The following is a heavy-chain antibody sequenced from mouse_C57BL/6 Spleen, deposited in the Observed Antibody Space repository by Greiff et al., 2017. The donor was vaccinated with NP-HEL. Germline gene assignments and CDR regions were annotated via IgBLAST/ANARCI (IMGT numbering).Heavy chain of an antibody. CDR1: GYTFTSYW. J-gene: IGHJ1*03. Sequence: QVQLQQPGAELVKPGASVKLSCKASGYTFTSYWMQWVKQRPGQGLEWIGEIDPSDSYTNYNQKFKGKATLTIDTSSSTAYLQLSSLTSEDSAVYYCARRGWDGYFDVWGTGTTVTVSS. CDR3: ARRGWDGYFDV. D-gene: IGHD4-1*01. V-gene: IGHV1-50*01. CDR2: IDPSDSYT.